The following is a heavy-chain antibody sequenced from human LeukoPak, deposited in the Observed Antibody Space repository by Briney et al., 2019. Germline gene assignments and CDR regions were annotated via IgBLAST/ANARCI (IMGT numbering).Heavy chain of an antibody. CDR1: GGSFSGYY. CDR3: ARNRDRSSGYYFDY. Sequence: PSETLSLTCAVYGGSFSGYYWSWIRQPPGKGLEWIGEINHSGSTNYNPSLKSRVTISVDTSKNQFSLKLSSVTAADTAVYYCARNRDRSSGYYFDYWGQGTLVTVSS. D-gene: IGHD6-6*01. J-gene: IGHJ4*02. V-gene: IGHV4-34*01. CDR2: INHSGST.